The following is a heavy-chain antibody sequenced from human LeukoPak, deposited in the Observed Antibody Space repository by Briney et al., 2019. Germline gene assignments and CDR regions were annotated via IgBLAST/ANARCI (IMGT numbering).Heavy chain of an antibody. Sequence: GGSLRLSCAASGFTFSNAWMSWVRQAPGKGLEWVGRIKSKTDGGTTDYAAPVKGRFTISRDDSKNTLYLQMNSLKTEDTAVYYCTTDLGGKVLVLGAFYSMVRGELDYWGQGTLVTVSS. CDR1: GFTFSNAW. CDR3: TTDLGGKVLVLGAFYSMVRGELDY. D-gene: IGHD3-10*01. V-gene: IGHV3-15*01. CDR2: IKSKTDGGTT. J-gene: IGHJ4*02.